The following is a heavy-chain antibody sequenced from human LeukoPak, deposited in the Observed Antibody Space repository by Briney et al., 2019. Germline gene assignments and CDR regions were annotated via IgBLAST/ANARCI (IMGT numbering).Heavy chain of an antibody. CDR2: INWNSGSI. V-gene: IGHV3-9*01. J-gene: IGHJ6*02. CDR1: GFAFDDYA. CDR3: ARVEVTAARSYAIQPYYYYGMDV. D-gene: IGHD6-6*01. Sequence: GGSLRLSCAASGFAFDDYAMHWVRQAPGKGLEWVSGINWNSGSIGYADSVMGRFTISRDNAKNSLYLQMNSLRAEDTAVYYCARVEVTAARSYAIQPYYYYGMDVWGQGTTVTVSS.